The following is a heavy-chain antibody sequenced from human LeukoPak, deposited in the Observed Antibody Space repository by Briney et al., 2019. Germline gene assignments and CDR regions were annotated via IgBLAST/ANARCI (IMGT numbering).Heavy chain of an antibody. D-gene: IGHD3-22*01. V-gene: IGHV4-30-2*01. Sequence: SETLSLTCTVSGGSISSGGYYWSWIRQPPGTGLEWIGYIYHSGSTYYNPSLKSRVTISVDRSKNQFSLKLSSVTAADTAVYYCARATYYYDSSGYYWIDYWGQGTLVTVSS. CDR1: GGSISSGGYY. CDR3: ARATYYYDSSGYYWIDY. CDR2: IYHSGST. J-gene: IGHJ4*02.